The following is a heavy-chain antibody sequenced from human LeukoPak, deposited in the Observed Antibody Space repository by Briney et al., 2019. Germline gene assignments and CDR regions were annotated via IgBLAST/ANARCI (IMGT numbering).Heavy chain of an antibody. CDR3: AKRSSAWFFDY. CDR2: IIGSGDST. D-gene: IGHD6-19*01. V-gene: IGHV3-23*01. Sequence: PGGSLRLSCAASGFTFSSYAMSWVRQAPGKGLERVSVIIGSGDSTYYADSVKGRFTISRDNSKSTLYLQMNSLRAEDTAVYYCAKRSSAWFFDYWGQGTLVTVSS. CDR1: GFTFSSYA. J-gene: IGHJ4*02.